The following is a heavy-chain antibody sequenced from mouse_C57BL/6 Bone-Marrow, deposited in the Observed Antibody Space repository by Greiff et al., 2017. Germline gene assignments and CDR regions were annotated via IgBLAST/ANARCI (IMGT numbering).Heavy chain of an antibody. V-gene: IGHV1-54*01. D-gene: IGHD1-1*01. CDR1: GYAFTNYL. CDR2: INPGSGGT. Sequence: QVQLQQSGAELVRPGTSVKVSCKASGYAFTNYLIEWVKQRPGQGLEWIGVINPGSGGTNYNEKFKGKAKLTAAKSSSTADMQLSSLTSEDSAVYFCARKVGSSYLYFDYWGQGTTLTVSS. CDR3: ARKVGSSYLYFDY. J-gene: IGHJ2*01.